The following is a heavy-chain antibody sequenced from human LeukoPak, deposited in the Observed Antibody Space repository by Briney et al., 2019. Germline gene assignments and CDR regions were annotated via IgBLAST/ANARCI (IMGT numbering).Heavy chain of an antibody. J-gene: IGHJ6*02. CDR1: GGSFSGYY. V-gene: IGHV4-34*01. CDR2: INHSGST. CDR3: ARLAQYYYGSGSYPLSAYYYYGMDV. D-gene: IGHD3-10*01. Sequence: PSETLSLTCAVYGGSFSGYYWSWIRQPPGKGLEWIGEINHSGSTNYNPSLKSRVTISVDTSKNQFSLKLSSVTAADTAVYYCARLAQYYYGSGSYPLSAYYYYGMDVWGQGTTVTVSS.